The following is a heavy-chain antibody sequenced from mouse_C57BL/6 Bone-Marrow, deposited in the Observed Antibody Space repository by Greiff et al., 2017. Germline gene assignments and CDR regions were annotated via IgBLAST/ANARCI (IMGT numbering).Heavy chain of an antibody. CDR1: GYTFTSYW. Sequence: VQLQQPGAELVKPGASVKLSCKASGYTFTSYWMHWVKQRPGQGLKWIGMIHPNSGSTNYNEKFKSKATLTVDKSSSTAYMQLSSLTSEDSAVYYCARWGYYGSSYDWYFDVWGTGTTVTVSS. D-gene: IGHD1-1*01. CDR3: ARWGYYGSSYDWYFDV. CDR2: IHPNSGST. J-gene: IGHJ1*03. V-gene: IGHV1-64*01.